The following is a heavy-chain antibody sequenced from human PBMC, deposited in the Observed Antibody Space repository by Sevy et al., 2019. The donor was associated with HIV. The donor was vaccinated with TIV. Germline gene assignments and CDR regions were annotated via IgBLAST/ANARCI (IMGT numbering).Heavy chain of an antibody. D-gene: IGHD2-2*01. CDR3: VKGCSSTSCYYYYYGMDV. CDR2: ISSSGSTI. CDR1: GFTFSSYE. J-gene: IGHJ6*02. V-gene: IGHV3-48*03. Sequence: GGSLRLSCAASGFTFSSYEMNWVRQAPGKGLEWVSYISSSGSTIYYADSVKGRFTISRDNSKNTLYLQMSSLRAEDTAVYYCVKGCSSTSCYYYYYGMDVWGQGTTVTVSS.